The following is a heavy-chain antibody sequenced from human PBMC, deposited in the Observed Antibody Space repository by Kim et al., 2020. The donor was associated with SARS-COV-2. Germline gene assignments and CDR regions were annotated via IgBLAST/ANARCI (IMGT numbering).Heavy chain of an antibody. V-gene: IGHV3-30-3*01. Sequence: GGSLRLSCAASGFTFSSYAMHWVRQAPGKGLEWVAVISYDGSNKYYADSVKGRFTISRDNSKNTLYLQMNSLRAEDTAVYYCARGVGAPDAFDIWGQGT. D-gene: IGHD1-26*01. CDR1: GFTFSSYA. J-gene: IGHJ3*02. CDR2: ISYDGSNK. CDR3: ARGVGAPDAFDI.